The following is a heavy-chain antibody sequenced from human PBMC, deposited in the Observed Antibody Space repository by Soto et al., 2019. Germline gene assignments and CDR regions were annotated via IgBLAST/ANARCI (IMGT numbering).Heavy chain of an antibody. Sequence: QVQVVQSGVEVRRPGSSVKVSCKASGDTFKNCVISWVRQAPGQGLEWMGGIMPLFGTTDFAQRFQCRLTITTDESTTTAYMELSRLRSEDTATYYCAAELGFGKLSVVWGQGTTVIVSS. V-gene: IGHV1-69*01. D-gene: IGHD3-10*01. CDR3: AAELGFGKLSVV. CDR2: IMPLFGTT. CDR1: GDTFKNCV. J-gene: IGHJ6*02.